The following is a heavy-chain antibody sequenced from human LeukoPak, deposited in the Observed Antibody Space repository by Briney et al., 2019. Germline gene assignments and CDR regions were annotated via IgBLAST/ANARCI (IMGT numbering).Heavy chain of an antibody. V-gene: IGHV4-59*01. CDR2: IYNSGST. D-gene: IGHD3-10*01. Sequence: SETLSLTCTVSGGSISSYYWSWIRQPPGKGLEWIGYIYNSGSTNYHPSLKSRVTISVDTSKKQFSLKLSSVTAADTAVYYCAAMVRGDNFDYWGQGTLVTVSS. J-gene: IGHJ4*02. CDR1: GGSISSYY. CDR3: AAMVRGDNFDY.